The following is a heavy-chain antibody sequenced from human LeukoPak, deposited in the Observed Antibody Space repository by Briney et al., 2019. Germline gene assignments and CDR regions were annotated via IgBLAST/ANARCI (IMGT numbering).Heavy chain of an antibody. CDR3: ARAGVPYAMDV. Sequence: PGGSLRLSCAASGVTFSSYWMHWVRQAPGQGLVWVSHINSDGSITNYADSVKGRFTISRDNAKNTLYLQMNRLRADDTAVYYCARAGVPYAMDVWGQGTTVTVSS. CDR2: INSDGSIT. V-gene: IGHV3-74*01. CDR1: GVTFSSYW. D-gene: IGHD1-1*01. J-gene: IGHJ6*02.